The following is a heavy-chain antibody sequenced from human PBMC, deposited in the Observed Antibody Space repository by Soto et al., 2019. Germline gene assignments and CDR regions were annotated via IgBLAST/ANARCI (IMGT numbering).Heavy chain of an antibody. CDR3: TTDYQWLVLLY. V-gene: IGHV3-74*01. J-gene: IGHJ4*02. Sequence: EVHLVESGGGLVQPGGSLRLSCAASGFTFSIHWMHWVRQVPGKGLVWVSRINGDGTSTGYADSVKGRFTISRDNAENTLYLQMNSLKTEDTAVYYCTTDYQWLVLLYWGQGTLVTVSS. CDR1: GFTFSIHW. CDR2: INGDGTST. D-gene: IGHD6-19*01.